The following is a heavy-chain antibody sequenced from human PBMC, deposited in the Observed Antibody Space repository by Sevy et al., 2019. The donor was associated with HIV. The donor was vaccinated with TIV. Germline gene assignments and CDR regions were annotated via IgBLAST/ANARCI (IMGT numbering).Heavy chain of an antibody. CDR1: GFTFSSYG. CDR3: AKGSDFWSGTFDY. J-gene: IGHJ4*02. Sequence: GGSLRLSCAASGFTFSSYGMHWVRQAPGKGLEWVAFIRYDGSNKYYADSVKGRFTISRDNSKNTLYLKMNSLRAEDTAVYYCAKGSDFWSGTFDYWGQGTLVTVSS. CDR2: IRYDGSNK. D-gene: IGHD3-3*01. V-gene: IGHV3-30*02.